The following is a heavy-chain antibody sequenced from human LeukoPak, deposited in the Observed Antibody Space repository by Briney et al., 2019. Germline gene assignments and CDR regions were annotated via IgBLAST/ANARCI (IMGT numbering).Heavy chain of an antibody. J-gene: IGHJ4*02. CDR1: GPSVSSYG. D-gene: IGHD5-18*01. Sequence: GGSLRLSCAASGPSVSSYGMRWVRQAPGKGLEWVAAVSDDGTNKNYADSVKGRFTISRDNSKNTLYLQMNSLRAEDTAVYYCAKDSSGGYNYGSMWGQGTLVTVSS. CDR2: VSDDGTNK. V-gene: IGHV3-30*18. CDR3: AKDSSGGYNYGSM.